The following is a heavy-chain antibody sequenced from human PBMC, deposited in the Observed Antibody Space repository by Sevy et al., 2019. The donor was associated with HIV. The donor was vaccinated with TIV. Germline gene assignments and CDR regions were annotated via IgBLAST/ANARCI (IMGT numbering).Heavy chain of an antibody. V-gene: IGHV1-2*02. D-gene: IGHD6-13*01. CDR1: GYTFTGYY. CDR3: ARRRIAAAGGHYFDY. J-gene: IGHJ4*02. Sequence: GESLKISCKASGYTFTGYYMYWVRQAPGQGLEWLGWINPNSGATNYAQKFQGRVTMTRDTSISTAYMELSRLRSDDTAIYYCARRRIAAAGGHYFDYWGQGTLVTVSS. CDR2: INPNSGAT.